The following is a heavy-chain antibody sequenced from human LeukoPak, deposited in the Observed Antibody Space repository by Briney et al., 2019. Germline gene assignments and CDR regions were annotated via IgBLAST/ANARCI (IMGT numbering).Heavy chain of an antibody. CDR1: GYSISSGYY. Sequence: PSETLSLTCTVSGYSISSGYYWGWIRQPPGKGLEWIGSIYHSGTTYYNPSLKSRITISVDTSKNQFSLKLSSVTAADTALYYCARDNRIRINWFDPWGQGTLVTVSS. J-gene: IGHJ5*02. V-gene: IGHV4-38-2*02. D-gene: IGHD3-10*01. CDR3: ARDNRIRINWFDP. CDR2: IYHSGTT.